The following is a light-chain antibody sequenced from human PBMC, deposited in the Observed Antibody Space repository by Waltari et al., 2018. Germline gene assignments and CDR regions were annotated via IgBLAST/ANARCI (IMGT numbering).Light chain of an antibody. CDR3: QQRSNWPPIT. CDR2: DVS. CDR1: QSVSGY. J-gene: IGKJ4*01. Sequence: IGWTVSPVSLVGGPGECGGVACRASQSVSGYLAWYQQKPGQAPRLLIYDVSKRAPGIPARFSGSGSGTDFTLTISSLEPEDIAVYYCQQRSNWPPITFGGGTKVEIK. V-gene: IGKV3-11*01.